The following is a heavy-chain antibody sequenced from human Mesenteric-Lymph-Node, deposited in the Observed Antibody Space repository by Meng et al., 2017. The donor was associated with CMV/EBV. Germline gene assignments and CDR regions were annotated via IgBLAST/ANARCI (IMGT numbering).Heavy chain of an antibody. D-gene: IGHD3-22*01. V-gene: IGHV4-38-2*02. CDR3: ARRRAYYDSSGYYDY. CDR2: IYHSGST. J-gene: IGHJ4*02. CDR1: GYSISSGYY. Sequence: SETLSLTCSVSGYSISSGYYWGWIRQPPGKGLERIGSIYHSGSTYYNPSLKSRVTISVDTSKNQFSLKLSSVTAADTAVYYCARRRAYYDSSGYYDYWGQGTLVTVSS.